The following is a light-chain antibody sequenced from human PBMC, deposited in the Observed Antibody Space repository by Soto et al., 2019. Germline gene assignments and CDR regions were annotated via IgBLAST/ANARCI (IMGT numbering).Light chain of an antibody. J-gene: IGLJ1*01. Sequence: QSVLTQPASVSGSPGQWITISCTGTSSDVGGYNYVSWYQHHPGKDPKLMIYEVSNRPSGVSNRFSGSKSGNTASLTISGLQAEDEADYFCSSYTTSSTPYVFGSGTKLTVL. CDR1: SSDVGGYNY. CDR3: SSYTTSSTPYV. V-gene: IGLV2-14*01. CDR2: EVS.